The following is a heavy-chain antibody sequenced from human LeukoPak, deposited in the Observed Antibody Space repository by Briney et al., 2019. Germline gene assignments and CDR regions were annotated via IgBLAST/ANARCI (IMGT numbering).Heavy chain of an antibody. Sequence: SETLSLTCAVYGGSISSYSYNWSWIRQPAGKELDWYGRNYSSGSTNHNPYLRSRVTISVDTSKHQFCLELSSVTAADTVVYYCARDSWKDYYGSGSYYRRDALDIGGKGKMVTVS. CDR1: GGSISSYSYN. CDR3: ARDSWKDYYGSGSYYRRDALDI. D-gene: IGHD3-10*01. CDR2: NYSSGST. V-gene: IGHV4-61*02. J-gene: IGHJ3*02.